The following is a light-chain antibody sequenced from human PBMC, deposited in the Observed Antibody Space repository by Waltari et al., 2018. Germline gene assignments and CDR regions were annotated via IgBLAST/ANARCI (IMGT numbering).Light chain of an antibody. CDR3: QQYDGEVVT. CDR1: QSVTSIS. J-gene: IGKJ4*01. Sequence: EIVLTQSPGTLSLSPGERATLSCRASQSVTSISLTWYQKKVGKAPRLLIYGTSSRATGIPDRFSGSGSGTECTLTISRLEPEDFAVYYCQQYDGEVVTFGGGTKVEI. CDR2: GTS. V-gene: IGKV3-20*01.